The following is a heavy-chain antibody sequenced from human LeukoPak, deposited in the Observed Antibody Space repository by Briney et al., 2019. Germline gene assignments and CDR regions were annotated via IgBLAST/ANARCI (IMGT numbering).Heavy chain of an antibody. D-gene: IGHD6-6*01. Sequence: GGSLRLSCAASGFTFSSYAMSWVRQAPGKGLEWVANIKQDGSQQYYLDPVEGRFTISRDNAKNSLYLQMNNLRAEDTAVYYCSNGIYSSSYWGQGTLVTVSS. CDR1: GFTFSSYA. V-gene: IGHV3-7*01. J-gene: IGHJ4*02. CDR3: SNGIYSSSY. CDR2: IKQDGSQQ.